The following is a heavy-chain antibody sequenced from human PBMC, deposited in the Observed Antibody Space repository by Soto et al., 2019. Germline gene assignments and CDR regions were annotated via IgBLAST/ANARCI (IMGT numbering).Heavy chain of an antibody. Sequence: SETLSLTCTVAGGSISSSGYYWGWIRQPPGKGLEWIGSIYYSGSTYYNPSLKSRVTISVDTSKNQFSLKLSSVTAADTAVYYCARDPPLDASYYYYMDVWGKGTTVTVSS. J-gene: IGHJ6*03. CDR3: ARDPPLDASYYYYMDV. V-gene: IGHV4-39*02. D-gene: IGHD3-16*01. CDR2: IYYSGST. CDR1: GGSISSSGYY.